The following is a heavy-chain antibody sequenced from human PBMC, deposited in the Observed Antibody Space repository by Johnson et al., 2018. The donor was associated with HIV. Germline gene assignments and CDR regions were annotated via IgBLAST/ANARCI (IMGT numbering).Heavy chain of an antibody. CDR3: AKLAIDYSGAWYGLTFDI. CDR1: GFTFSSYA. CDR2: ISSNGGST. D-gene: IGHD6-19*01. Sequence: QVQLVESGGGLVQPGGSLRLSCAASGFTFSSYAMHWVRQAPGKGLDYVSAISSNGGSTYYAHSVKGRFTISRDNSKNTLYLQMNSLRAEDSAVYYCAKLAIDYSGAWYGLTFDIWGQGTMVTVSS. V-gene: IGHV3-64*04. J-gene: IGHJ3*02.